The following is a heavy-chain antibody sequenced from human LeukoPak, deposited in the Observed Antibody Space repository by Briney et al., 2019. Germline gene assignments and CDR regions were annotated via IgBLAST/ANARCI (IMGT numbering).Heavy chain of an antibody. CDR3: ARQGWIHLWLAFDY. J-gene: IGHJ4*02. D-gene: IGHD5-18*01. Sequence: TSETLSLTCSVSRGSINSGSYYWGRIRQPPGKGLEWIGNIYYSGRTYYNPSLKSRVTISVDTSKNQFSLKLSSVTAADTAVYYCARQGWIHLWLAFDYWGQGTLVTVSS. V-gene: IGHV4-39*01. CDR1: RGSINSGSYY. CDR2: IYYSGRT.